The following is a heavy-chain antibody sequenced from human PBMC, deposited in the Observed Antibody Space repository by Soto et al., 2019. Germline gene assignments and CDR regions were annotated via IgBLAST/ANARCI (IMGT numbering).Heavy chain of an antibody. Sequence: QVQLVQSGAEVKKPGASVKVSCKASGYTFTSYGISWVRQAPGQGLEWMGWIGAYNGNTNYAQKLQGRVTMTTDTSTSTAYMELRSLRSDDTAVYYCARAPRGYGSGSTIPDYWGQGTLVTVSS. CDR3: ARAPRGYGSGSTIPDY. CDR1: GYTFTSYG. CDR2: IGAYNGNT. D-gene: IGHD3-10*01. J-gene: IGHJ4*02. V-gene: IGHV1-18*01.